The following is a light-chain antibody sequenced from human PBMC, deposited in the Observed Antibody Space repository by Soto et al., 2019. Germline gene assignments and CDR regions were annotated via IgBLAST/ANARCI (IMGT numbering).Light chain of an antibody. V-gene: IGKV1-39*01. CDR2: AAT. CDR3: QQSYTNPL. Sequence: DIQMAQSPSSLSASVGDRVTITCRASQSISNYLNWYQQKAGKVPKLLIYAATSLQGGVPSRFSGSGSGTDFTLTISSLQPEDFATYYCQQSYTNPLFGQGTRLEIK. CDR1: QSISNY. J-gene: IGKJ5*01.